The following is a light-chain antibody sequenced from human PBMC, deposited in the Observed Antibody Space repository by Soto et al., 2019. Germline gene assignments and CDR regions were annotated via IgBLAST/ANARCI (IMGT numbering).Light chain of an antibody. J-gene: IGKJ3*01. CDR2: GAS. CDR3: QQYGATLQFT. Sequence: EIVLTQSPGTLSLSPGERATLSCRASQSVRSSFLAWYQQKPGQAPRLLIYGASIRATGIPDRFSGSGSGTDFTLTISRLEPEDFAVYYCQQYGATLQFTFGPGTKVDIK. V-gene: IGKV3-20*01. CDR1: QSVRSSF.